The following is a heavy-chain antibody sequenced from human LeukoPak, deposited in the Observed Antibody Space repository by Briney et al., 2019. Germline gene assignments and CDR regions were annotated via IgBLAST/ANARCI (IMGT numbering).Heavy chain of an antibody. D-gene: IGHD2-2*01. Sequence: GGSLRLSCAASGFTFSSYSMNWVRQAPGKGLEWVSYISSSSSTIYYADSVKGRFTISRDNAKNSLYLQMNSLRAEDTAVYYCARDRGPADIVVVPAASDYWGQGTLVTVSS. CDR3: ARDRGPADIVVVPAASDY. CDR2: ISSSSSTI. J-gene: IGHJ4*02. CDR1: GFTFSSYS. V-gene: IGHV3-48*01.